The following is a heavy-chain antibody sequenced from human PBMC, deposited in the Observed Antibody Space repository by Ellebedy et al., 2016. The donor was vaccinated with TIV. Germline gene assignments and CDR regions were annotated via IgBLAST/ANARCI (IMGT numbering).Heavy chain of an antibody. J-gene: IGHJ3*02. CDR3: ARSLMMFGVVIPDFFDI. Sequence: MPSETLSLTCAVHGGSLSSDYWSWIRQSPEKGLEWIGEINHSGSTSYNPSLKSRVSISVDTPKKQFSLKLNSVTAADTAVYYCARSLMMFGVVIPDFFDIWGRGTMVTVSS. CDR2: INHSGST. D-gene: IGHD3-3*01. CDR1: GGSLSSDY. V-gene: IGHV4-34*01.